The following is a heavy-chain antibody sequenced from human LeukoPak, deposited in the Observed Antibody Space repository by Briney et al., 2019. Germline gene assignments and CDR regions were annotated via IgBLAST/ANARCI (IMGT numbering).Heavy chain of an antibody. CDR1: GFTFADDG. CDR3: VRGMHDYGDANYYFDQ. Sequence: PGRSLRLSCTAFGFTFADDGWRWFRQAPGKGLEWICLIRKKAYGETKEYAASVRGRFAISRDDANGIAYLQMNSLKAEDTGLYYCVRGMHDYGDANYYFDQWGQGTPVTVSS. D-gene: IGHD4-17*01. J-gene: IGHJ4*02. V-gene: IGHV3-49*03. CDR2: IRKKAYGETK.